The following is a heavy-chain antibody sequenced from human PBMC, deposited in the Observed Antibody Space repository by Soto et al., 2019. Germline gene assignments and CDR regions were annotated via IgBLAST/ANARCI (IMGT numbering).Heavy chain of an antibody. Sequence: PGESLKISCKGSGYRFTNYWIAWVRQMPGKGLEYMGLILPGDSDTRYSPSFQGQVTISADKSNTTAYLQWSSLKASDTAMYYCARSALGSFFENWFDPWGQGTLVTVSS. D-gene: IGHD6-13*01. CDR1: GYRFTNYW. V-gene: IGHV5-51*01. J-gene: IGHJ5*02. CDR2: ILPGDSDT. CDR3: ARSALGSFFENWFDP.